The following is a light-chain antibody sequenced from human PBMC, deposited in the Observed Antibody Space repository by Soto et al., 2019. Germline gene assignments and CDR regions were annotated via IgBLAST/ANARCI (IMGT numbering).Light chain of an antibody. CDR1: SSDVGGYQS. Sequence: QSVLTQPASVSGSPGQSITVSCTGTSSDVGGYQSVSWYQKHPDRVPKLLLFEINSRPSGVSDRFSGSKSGNTAFLSISVLQPDDEADYFCSSFTEAATVVFGGGTKVTVL. CDR2: EIN. V-gene: IGLV2-14*01. J-gene: IGLJ2*01. CDR3: SSFTEAATVV.